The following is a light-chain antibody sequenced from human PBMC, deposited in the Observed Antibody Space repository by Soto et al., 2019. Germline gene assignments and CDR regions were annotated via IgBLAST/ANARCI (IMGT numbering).Light chain of an antibody. CDR3: TSWTTSTTMI. J-gene: IGLJ2*01. V-gene: IGLV2-14*03. CDR1: SSDIGAYNF. CDR2: DVN. Sequence: QSVLTQPASVSGSPGQSITISCTGTSSDIGAYNFVSWYQQHSGKAPKLMLYDVNIRPSGVSSRFSGSKSGNTASLTISGLQAEDEADYYCTSWTTSTTMIFGGGT.